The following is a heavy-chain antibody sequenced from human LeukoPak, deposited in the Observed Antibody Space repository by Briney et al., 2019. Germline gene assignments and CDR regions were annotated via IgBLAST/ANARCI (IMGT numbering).Heavy chain of an antibody. D-gene: IGHD5-24*01. CDR1: GFTFSSYA. CDR2: ISYDGSNK. CDR3: ARDGYNAFDY. J-gene: IGHJ4*02. Sequence: GGSLRLSCAASGFTFSSYAMHWVRQAPGKGLEWVAVISYDGSNKYYADSVKGRFTISRDNSKNTLYLHMNSLRAEDTAVYYCARDGYNAFDYWGQGTLVTVSS. V-gene: IGHV3-30-3*01.